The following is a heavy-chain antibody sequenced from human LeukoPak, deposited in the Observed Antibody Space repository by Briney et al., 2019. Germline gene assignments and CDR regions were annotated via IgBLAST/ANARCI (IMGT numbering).Heavy chain of an antibody. CDR3: ARNYYGSGTFDY. CDR1: GYTFTSYD. V-gene: IGHV1-8*01. CDR2: XXXXXGDX. D-gene: IGHD3-10*01. Sequence: GASVKVSCKASGYTFTSYDINXXXXXXGXXXXXXGWXXXXXGDXGXXXXXXXXXXMXXXXSISTAYMELSSPRSEDTAVYYCARNYYGSGTFDYWGQGTLVTVSS. J-gene: IGHJ4*02.